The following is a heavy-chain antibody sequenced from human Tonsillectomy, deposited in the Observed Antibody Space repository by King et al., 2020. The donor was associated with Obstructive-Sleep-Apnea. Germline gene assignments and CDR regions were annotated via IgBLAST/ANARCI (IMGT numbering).Heavy chain of an antibody. J-gene: IGHJ3*02. CDR2: INPSGGST. D-gene: IGHD3-16*01. CDR1: GYTFTSYY. CDR3: ARGGGDRVDAFDI. Sequence: QLVQSGAEVKKPGASVKVSCKASGYTFTSYYMHWVRQAPGQGLEWMGIINPSGGSTRYAQKFQGRVTMTRDTSTSTVYMELSCLRYEETAVYYWARGGGDRVDAFDIWGQGTMVTVSS. V-gene: IGHV1-46*01.